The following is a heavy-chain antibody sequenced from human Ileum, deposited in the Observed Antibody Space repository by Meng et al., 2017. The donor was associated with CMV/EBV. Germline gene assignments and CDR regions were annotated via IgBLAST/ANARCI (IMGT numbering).Heavy chain of an antibody. D-gene: IGHD3-9*01. CDR1: GFTFRNYA. Sequence: WAASGFTFRNYAMSWVRQAPGKGLEWVSAISGSAGLTYYSDSVKGRFTISRDNSRNTLYLHMNGLRAEDTATYYCAKDQADFDWNFDYWGQGTLVTVSS. CDR3: AKDQADFDWNFDY. V-gene: IGHV3-23*01. CDR2: ISGSAGLT. J-gene: IGHJ4*02.